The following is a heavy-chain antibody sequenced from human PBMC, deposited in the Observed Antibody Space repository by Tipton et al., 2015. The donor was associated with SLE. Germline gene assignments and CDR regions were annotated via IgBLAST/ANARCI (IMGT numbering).Heavy chain of an antibody. D-gene: IGHD3-22*01. CDR3: ARGELITMIVPPDV. CDR2: INSNGGST. V-gene: IGHV3-64*04. Sequence: SLRLSCSASGFTFSTYAMHWVRQAPGKGLEYVSTINSNGGSTYYADSVKGRFSISRDNSKNTLYLQMNSLRAEDTAVYYCARGELITMIVPPDVWGKGTTVTVSS. CDR1: GFTFSTYA. J-gene: IGHJ6*04.